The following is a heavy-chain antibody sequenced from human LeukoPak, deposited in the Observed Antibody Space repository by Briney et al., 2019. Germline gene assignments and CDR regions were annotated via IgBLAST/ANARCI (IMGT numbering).Heavy chain of an antibody. CDR3: ARDGNSKGDFDY. CDR1: GFIVSSNY. V-gene: IGHV3-74*01. CDR2: INSDGSST. Sequence: GGSLRLSCAASGFIVSSNYMSWVRQAPGKGLVWVSRINSDGSSTSYADSVKGRFTISRDNAKNTLYLQMNSLRAEDTAVYYCARDGNSKGDFDYWGQGTLVTVSS. J-gene: IGHJ4*02. D-gene: IGHD4-11*01.